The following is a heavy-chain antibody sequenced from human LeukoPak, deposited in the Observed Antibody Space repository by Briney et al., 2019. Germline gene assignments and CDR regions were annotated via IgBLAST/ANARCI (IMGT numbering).Heavy chain of an antibody. J-gene: IGHJ4*02. D-gene: IGHD3-10*01. CDR2: ITWDGGST. CDR3: AKGKNTGSYLSHVDY. V-gene: IGHV3-43*01. Sequence: PGGSLRLSCAASGFTFSSYEMNWVRQAPGKGLEWVSLITWDGGSTYYADSVKGRFTISRDNSKNSLYLQMNSLRTEDTALYYCAKGKNTGSYLSHVDYWGQGTLVTVSS. CDR1: GFTFSSYE.